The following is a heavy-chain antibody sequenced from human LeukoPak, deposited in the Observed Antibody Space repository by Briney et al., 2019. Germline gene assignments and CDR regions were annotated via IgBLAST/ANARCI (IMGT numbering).Heavy chain of an antibody. CDR3: ARSQGAFVGAHTGNAFDI. V-gene: IGHV3-9*03. J-gene: IGHJ3*02. D-gene: IGHD3-16*01. Sequence: PGGSLRLSCAASGFTFDDFAMHWVRQVPGKGLEWVAGISWNSGTVDYAESVKGRFTISRDNAKNSLYLQMNSLTVEDMGMFYCARSQGAFVGAHTGNAFDIWGQGTMVSVSS. CDR2: ISWNSGTV. CDR1: GFTFDDFA.